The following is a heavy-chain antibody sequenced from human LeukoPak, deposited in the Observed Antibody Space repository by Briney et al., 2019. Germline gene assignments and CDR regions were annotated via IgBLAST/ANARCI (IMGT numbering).Heavy chain of an antibody. CDR1: GGTFSSYA. J-gene: IGHJ4*02. Sequence: SVKVSCKASGGTFSSYAISWVRQAPGQGLEWMGGIIPIFGTANYAQKFQGRVTITTDESTSTAYMELSSLRSEDTAVYYCAREYSSSPDGIYFDYWGQGTLVTVSS. CDR2: IIPIFGTA. CDR3: AREYSSSPDGIYFDY. V-gene: IGHV1-69*05. D-gene: IGHD6-13*01.